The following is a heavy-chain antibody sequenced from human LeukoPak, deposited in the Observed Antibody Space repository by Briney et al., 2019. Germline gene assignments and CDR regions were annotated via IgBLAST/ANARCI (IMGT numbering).Heavy chain of an antibody. J-gene: IGHJ6*02. D-gene: IGHD3-10*01. V-gene: IGHV3-30*02. CDR1: GFTFSSYG. CDR2: IRYDGSNK. Sequence: PGGSLRLSCAASGFTFSSYGMHWVRQAPGKGLEWVAFIRYDGSNKYYADSVKGRFTISRDNSKNTLYLQMNSLRAEDTAVYYCAVTMVRGGPTCYYYYGMDVWGQGTTVTVSS. CDR3: AVTMVRGGPTCYYYYGMDV.